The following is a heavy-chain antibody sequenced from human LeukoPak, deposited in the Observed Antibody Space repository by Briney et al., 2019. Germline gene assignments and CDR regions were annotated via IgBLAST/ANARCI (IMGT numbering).Heavy chain of an antibody. D-gene: IGHD3-10*01. CDR2: INWNGGST. CDR3: ARSDLQWFGEYDY. J-gene: IGHJ4*02. Sequence: GGSLRLSCAASGFTFDDYGMSWVRQAPGKGLEWVSGINWNGGSTGYADSVKGRSTISRDNAKNSLYLQMNSLRAEDTALYHCARSDLQWFGEYDYWGQGTLVTVSS. V-gene: IGHV3-20*01. CDR1: GFTFDDYG.